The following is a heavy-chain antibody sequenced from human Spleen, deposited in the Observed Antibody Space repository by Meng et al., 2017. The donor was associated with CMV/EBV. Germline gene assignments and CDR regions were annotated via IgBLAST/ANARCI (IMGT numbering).Heavy chain of an antibody. V-gene: IGHV3-30-3*02. CDR2: ISYDGTNQ. Sequence: GESLKISCAGPGFTFSSYAMHWVRQAPGKGLEWVAEISYDGTNQYYADSVKGRFSISRDNYKNTLFLQMDTLRPEDTAVFYCVKGPYSYGTYFFDYWGQGTLVTVSS. D-gene: IGHD5-18*01. J-gene: IGHJ4*02. CDR1: GFTFSSYA. CDR3: VKGPYSYGTYFFDY.